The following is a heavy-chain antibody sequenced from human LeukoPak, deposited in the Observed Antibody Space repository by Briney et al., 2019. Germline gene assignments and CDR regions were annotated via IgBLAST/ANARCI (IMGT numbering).Heavy chain of an antibody. CDR3: AKWEYDILTGYYWFDY. Sequence: GGSLRLSCAASGFTFSRYWMSWVRQAPGKGREWVANIKQDGSQKYYVDSVKGRFTISRDNAKNSLYLEMNSLRAGDTAVYYCAKWEYDILTGYYWFDYWGQGTLVTVSS. V-gene: IGHV3-7*02. J-gene: IGHJ4*02. CDR1: GFTFSRYW. D-gene: IGHD3-9*01. CDR2: IKQDGSQK.